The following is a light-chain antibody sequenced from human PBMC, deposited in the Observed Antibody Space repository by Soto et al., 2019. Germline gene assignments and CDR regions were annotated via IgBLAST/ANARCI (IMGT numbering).Light chain of an antibody. V-gene: IGKV3-20*01. J-gene: IGKJ1*01. Sequence: EIVLTQSPGTLSLSPGERAILSCRASQSVSSDSLAWYRQKPGQAPRLLVYDASSRATGIPDRFIGSWSGTDFTLSISRLEPEDFAVYYGQQYGSAPRTFGQGNKVEIK. CDR1: QSVSSDS. CDR3: QQYGSAPRT. CDR2: DAS.